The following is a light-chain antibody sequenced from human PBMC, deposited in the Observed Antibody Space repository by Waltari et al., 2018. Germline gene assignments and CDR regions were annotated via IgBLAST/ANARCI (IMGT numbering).Light chain of an antibody. Sequence: SSELTQDPAVSVALGQTVRITCQGDSLRNYYASWYQQKPGQAPVLVIYGKNNRPSGIPDRFSGSNSGKKASLTITGAQAEDEADYYCSSRDSSGNHVVFGGGTKLTVL. CDR2: GKN. CDR1: SLRNYY. J-gene: IGLJ2*01. V-gene: IGLV3-19*01. CDR3: SSRDSSGNHVV.